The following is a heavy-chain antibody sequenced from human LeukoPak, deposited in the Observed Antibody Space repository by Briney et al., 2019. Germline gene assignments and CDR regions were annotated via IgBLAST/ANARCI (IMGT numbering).Heavy chain of an antibody. CDR3: ARERSSGYYTEDAFDI. D-gene: IGHD3-22*01. CDR1: GCSFTSYW. CDR2: IYPGDSDT. Sequence: GESLKISCKASGCSFTSYWIGWLRQMPEKGLQRMGIIYPGDSDTRYSPSFQGQVTISADKSISTAYLQWSSLKASDTAMYYCARERSSGYYTEDAFDIWGQGTMVTVSS. J-gene: IGHJ3*02. V-gene: IGHV5-51*01.